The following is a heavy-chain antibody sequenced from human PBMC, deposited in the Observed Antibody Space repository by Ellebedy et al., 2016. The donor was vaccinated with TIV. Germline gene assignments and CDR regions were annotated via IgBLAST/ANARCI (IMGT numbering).Heavy chain of an antibody. CDR2: ISYDGSNK. CDR3: ARDSSRGDYDFWSGYYYFYYGMDV. J-gene: IGHJ6*02. D-gene: IGHD3-3*01. Sequence: GGSLRLSCAASGFTFSSYGMHWVRQAPGKGLEWVAVISYDGSNKYYADSVKGRFTISRDNAKNSLYLQMNSLRAEDTAVYYCARDSSRGDYDFWSGYYYFYYGMDVWGQGTTVTVSS. V-gene: IGHV3-30*03. CDR1: GFTFSSYG.